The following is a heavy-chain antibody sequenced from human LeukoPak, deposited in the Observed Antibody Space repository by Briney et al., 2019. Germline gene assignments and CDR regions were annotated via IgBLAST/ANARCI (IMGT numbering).Heavy chain of an antibody. Sequence: SVKVSCKASGGTFSSYAISWVRQAPGQGLEWMGGIIPIFGTANYAQKFQGRVTITADESTSTAYMELRSLRSDDTAVYYCARDWSGYDLFPGYWGQGTLVTVSS. CDR1: GGTFSSYA. J-gene: IGHJ4*02. V-gene: IGHV1-69*13. CDR3: ARDWSGYDLFPGY. CDR2: IIPIFGTA. D-gene: IGHD5-12*01.